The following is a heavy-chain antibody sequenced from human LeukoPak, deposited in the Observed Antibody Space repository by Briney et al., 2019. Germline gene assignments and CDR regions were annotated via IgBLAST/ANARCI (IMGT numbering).Heavy chain of an antibody. CDR1: GYTFADYS. CDR2: INPNSGDT. Sequence: ASVKVSCKASGYTFADYSIHWVRQAPGQGLEWMGWINPNSGDTNYAQKFQGRVTMTSDTSITTANMELRRLRFDDTAVYYCARDMYGLDYWGQGALVTVSS. J-gene: IGHJ4*02. CDR3: ARDMYGLDY. D-gene: IGHD2-8*01. V-gene: IGHV1-2*02.